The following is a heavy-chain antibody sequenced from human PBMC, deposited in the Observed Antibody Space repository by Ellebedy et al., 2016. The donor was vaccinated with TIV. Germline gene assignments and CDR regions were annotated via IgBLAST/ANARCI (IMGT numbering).Heavy chain of an antibody. V-gene: IGHV1-2*02. D-gene: IGHD5-18*01. CDR1: AYTFTDYY. Sequence: ASVKVSCKASAYTFTDYYIHWLRQPPGQGLEWMGWIKSSTGDTKYAQKFQGRVTLTRDTSISTAYLELSSLPSDDTAVYYCARVRSTAMVYPGDYWGQGTLVTVSS. J-gene: IGHJ4*02. CDR3: ARVRSTAMVYPGDY. CDR2: IKSSTGDT.